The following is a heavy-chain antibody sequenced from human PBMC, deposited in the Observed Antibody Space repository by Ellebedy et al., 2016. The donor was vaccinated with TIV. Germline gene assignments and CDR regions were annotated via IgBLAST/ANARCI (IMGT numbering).Heavy chain of an antibody. Sequence: GSLRLXXTVSGGSISSYYWSWIRQPPGKGLEWIGYIYYSGSTNYNPSLKSRVTISVDTSKNQFSLKLSSVTAADTAVYYCARGPYDSSGYYPYYFDYWGQGTLVTVSS. CDR1: GGSISSYY. CDR3: ARGPYDSSGYYPYYFDY. J-gene: IGHJ4*02. D-gene: IGHD3-22*01. CDR2: IYYSGST. V-gene: IGHV4-59*01.